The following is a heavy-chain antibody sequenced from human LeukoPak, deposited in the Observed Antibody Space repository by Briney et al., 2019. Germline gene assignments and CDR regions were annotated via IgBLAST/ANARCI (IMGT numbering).Heavy chain of an antibody. CDR3: ASQGIAAAGAYYYYYMDV. CDR2: ISSSSSDI. D-gene: IGHD6-13*01. Sequence: GGSLRLSCAASGFIFSDFSISWVRQAPGKGLEWVSCISSSSSDIYYADSVKGRFTVSRDNAKNSLHLQMSSLRAEDTAVYYCASQGIAAAGAYYYYYMDVWGKGTTVTVSS. V-gene: IGHV3-21*04. J-gene: IGHJ6*03. CDR1: GFIFSDFS.